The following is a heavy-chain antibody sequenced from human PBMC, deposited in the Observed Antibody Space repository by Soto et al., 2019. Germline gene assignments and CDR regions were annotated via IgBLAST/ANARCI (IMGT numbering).Heavy chain of an antibody. Sequence: SETLSLTCTVSGGSISSSSYYWGWIRQPPGKGLEWIGNIYYSGSTYYNPSLKSRVTISVDTSKNQFSLKLSSVTAADTAVYYYARQGSDVVHGGIRLDPWGQGTLVTVSS. D-gene: IGHD2-15*01. CDR1: GGSISSSSYY. J-gene: IGHJ5*02. CDR3: ARQGSDVVHGGIRLDP. V-gene: IGHV4-39*01. CDR2: IYYSGST.